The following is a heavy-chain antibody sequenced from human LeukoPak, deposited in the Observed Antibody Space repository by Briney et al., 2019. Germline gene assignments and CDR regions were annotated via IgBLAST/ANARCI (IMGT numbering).Heavy chain of an antibody. CDR1: GYTFNTYE. Sequence: GASVKVSCKASGYTFNTYEIAWVRQAPGQGLEWMGWINTYNGNTNYAQKVQGRVTMTTDTSTSTGYMELRNLRSDDTAVYYCARLAVGSSWFHDYWGQGTLVTVSS. V-gene: IGHV1-18*01. D-gene: IGHD6-13*01. CDR3: ARLAVGSSWFHDY. CDR2: INTYNGNT. J-gene: IGHJ4*02.